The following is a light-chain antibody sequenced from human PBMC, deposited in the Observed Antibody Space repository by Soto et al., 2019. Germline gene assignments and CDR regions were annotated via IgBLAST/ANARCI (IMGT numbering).Light chain of an antibody. CDR2: GTS. V-gene: IGKV3-20*01. CDR1: QSVSSSY. CDR3: QHYGSPLT. Sequence: IVLTQSRGTLSLSPGERATLSCRASQSVSSSYLAWYQQKPGQAPRLLIYGTSSRAPGIPDRFSGSGSGTDFTLTISRLEPEDFAVYYCQHYGSPLTFGGGTKVDIK. J-gene: IGKJ4*01.